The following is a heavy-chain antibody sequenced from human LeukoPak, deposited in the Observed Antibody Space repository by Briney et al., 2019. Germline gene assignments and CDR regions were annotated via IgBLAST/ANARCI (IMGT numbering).Heavy chain of an antibody. V-gene: IGHV4-59*12. CDR1: GGSISSYY. J-gene: IGHJ4*02. Sequence: PSETLSLTCTVPGGSISSYYWSWVRQPPGKGLEWIGYISYNGSTNYNPSLKRRVTISVYTSKTQFSLKLSSVTAADTAVYYCARGVVEADDGDYKVRTEPYYFDYWGEGTLVTVSS. D-gene: IGHD4-17*01. CDR3: ARGVVEADDGDYKVRTEPYYFDY. CDR2: ISYNGST.